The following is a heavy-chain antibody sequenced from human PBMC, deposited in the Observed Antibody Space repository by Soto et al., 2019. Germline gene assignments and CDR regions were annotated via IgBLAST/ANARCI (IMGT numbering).Heavy chain of an antibody. V-gene: IGHV3-21*01. CDR1: GFTLNNYG. J-gene: IGHJ4*02. D-gene: IGHD3-22*01. Sequence: GESLRLSCTVSGFTLNNYGINWVRQAPGKGLEWVSSVSKSGYAYYSDSVKGRFTISRDNAKNSVSLQMNTLRVEDTAVYYCAREDSIIIPAVSDFWGQGTLVTVSS. CDR2: VSKSGYA. CDR3: AREDSIIIPAVSDF.